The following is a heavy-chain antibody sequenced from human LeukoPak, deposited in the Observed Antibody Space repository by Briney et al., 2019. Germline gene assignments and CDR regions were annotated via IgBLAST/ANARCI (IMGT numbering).Heavy chain of an antibody. CDR3: ARDNDKVVDH. Sequence: ASVKVSCKTSGYTFSNYGISWVRQAPGQGLEWMGWITAYNGNRLYAQRFQGRITLTTDTSTSSSYMELRSLEYDDTAIYYCARDNDKVVDHWGQGTLVTVSS. D-gene: IGHD1-1*01. V-gene: IGHV1-18*01. J-gene: IGHJ4*01. CDR2: ITAYNGNR. CDR1: GYTFSNYG.